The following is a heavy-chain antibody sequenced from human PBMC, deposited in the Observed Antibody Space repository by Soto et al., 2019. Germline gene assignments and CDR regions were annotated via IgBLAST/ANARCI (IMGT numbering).Heavy chain of an antibody. Sequence: QVQLVQSGAEVKKPGASVKVSCKASGYTFTGYYMHWVRQAPGQGLEWMGWINPNSGGTNYAQKFQGWVTMTRDTSISTAYMELSRLRSDDTAAYYCARDYYDSSGYFVRSFDYWGQGTLVTVSS. CDR3: ARDYYDSSGYFVRSFDY. CDR2: INPNSGGT. J-gene: IGHJ4*02. D-gene: IGHD3-22*01. CDR1: GYTFTGYY. V-gene: IGHV1-2*04.